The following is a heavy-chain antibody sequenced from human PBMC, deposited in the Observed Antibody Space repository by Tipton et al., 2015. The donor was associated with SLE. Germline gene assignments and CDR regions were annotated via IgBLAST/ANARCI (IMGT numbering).Heavy chain of an antibody. J-gene: IGHJ4*01. V-gene: IGHV4-39*07. CDR3: ARTPSFTSGTD. D-gene: IGHD1-14*01. CDR2: IYYSGST. CDR1: GASISSSGYY. Sequence: TLSLTCSVSGASISSSGYYWCWIRQPPGKGLEWIGSIYYSGSTYYNPSLKSRVTISVDTSKNHFSLKLSSVTAADTAVYYCARTPSFTSGTDWGQGTLVTVSS.